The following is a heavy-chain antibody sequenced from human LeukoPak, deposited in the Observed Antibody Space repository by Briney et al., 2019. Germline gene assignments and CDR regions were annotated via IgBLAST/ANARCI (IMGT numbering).Heavy chain of an antibody. CDR2: INHSGST. V-gene: IGHV4-34*01. J-gene: IGHJ6*03. CDR1: GGSFSGYY. D-gene: IGHD6-13*01. Sequence: SETLSLTCAVYGGSFSGYYWSWIRQPPGKGLEWIGEINHSGSTNYNPSLKSRVTISVDTSKNQFSLKLSSVTAADTAVYYCARGRIAAFYYYYYYMDVWDKGTTVTVSS. CDR3: ARGRIAAFYYYYYYMDV.